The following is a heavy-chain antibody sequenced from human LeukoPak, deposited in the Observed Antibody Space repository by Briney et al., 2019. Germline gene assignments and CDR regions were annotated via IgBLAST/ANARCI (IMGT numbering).Heavy chain of an antibody. CDR3: ARDAVGNSFDY. J-gene: IGHJ4*02. V-gene: IGHV3-48*01. D-gene: IGHD7-27*01. CDR1: GFTVSSNY. CDR2: ISSSSSTI. Sequence: GGSLRLSCAASGFTVSSNYMNWVRQAPGKGLEWVSYISSSSSTIYYADSVKGRFTISRDNAKNSLYLQMSSLRAEDTAVYYCARDAVGNSFDYWGQGTLVTVSS.